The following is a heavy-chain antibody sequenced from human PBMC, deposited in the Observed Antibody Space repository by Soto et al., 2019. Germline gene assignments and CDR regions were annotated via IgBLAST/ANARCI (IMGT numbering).Heavy chain of an antibody. Sequence: QVELVQSGSEVKKPGASVKVSCKASGYIFTSYGISWLRHAPGQGLEWLGGTTAFSGNAIYAQRFQGRVTMTTDTSTSTAYMELRSLRSDDTAVYYCARLMTMVTTNYFDYWGQGTLVSVSS. V-gene: IGHV1-18*01. CDR3: ARLMTMVTTNYFDY. CDR2: TTAFSGNA. J-gene: IGHJ4*02. CDR1: GYIFTSYG. D-gene: IGHD4-17*01.